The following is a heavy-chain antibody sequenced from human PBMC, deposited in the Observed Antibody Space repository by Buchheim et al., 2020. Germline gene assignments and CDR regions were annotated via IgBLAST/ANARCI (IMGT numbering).Heavy chain of an antibody. J-gene: IGHJ6*02. V-gene: IGHV3-49*04. CDR1: GFTFGDYA. Sequence: EVQLVESGGGLVQPGRSLRLSCTASGFTFGDYAMSWVRQAPGKGLEWVGFIRSKAYGGTTEYAASVKGRFTISRDDSKSIAYLQMNSLKTEDTAVYYCTRVQRLRSDVWGQGTT. CDR2: IRSKAYGGTT. CDR3: TRVQRLRSDV. D-gene: IGHD4-17*01.